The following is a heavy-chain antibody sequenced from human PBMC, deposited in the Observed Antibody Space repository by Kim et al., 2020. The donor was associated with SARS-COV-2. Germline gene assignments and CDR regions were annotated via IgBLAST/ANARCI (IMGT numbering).Heavy chain of an antibody. Sequence: ASVKVSCKASGYTFTSYDINWVRQATGQGLEWMGWMNPNSGNTGYAQKFQGRVTMTRNTSISTAYMELSSLRSEDTAVYYCARNWGRYVDTAMEGPDYYYGMDVWGQGTTVTVSS. J-gene: IGHJ6*02. CDR3: ARNWGRYVDTAMEGPDYYYGMDV. V-gene: IGHV1-8*01. CDR1: GYTFTSYD. D-gene: IGHD5-18*01. CDR2: MNPNSGNT.